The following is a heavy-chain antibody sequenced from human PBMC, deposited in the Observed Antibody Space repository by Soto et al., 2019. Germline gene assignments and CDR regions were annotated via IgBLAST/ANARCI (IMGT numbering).Heavy chain of an antibody. Sequence: GGSLRLSCAASGFTFSNAWMNWVRQAPGKGLEWVGRIKSKTDGGTTDYAAPVKGRFTISRDDSKNTLYLQMNSLKTEDTAVYYCTTSVLRFLEWLLWGDYGMDVWGQGTTVTVSS. CDR3: TTSVLRFLEWLLWGDYGMDV. J-gene: IGHJ6*02. D-gene: IGHD3-3*01. CDR2: IKSKTDGGTT. CDR1: GFTFSNAW. V-gene: IGHV3-15*07.